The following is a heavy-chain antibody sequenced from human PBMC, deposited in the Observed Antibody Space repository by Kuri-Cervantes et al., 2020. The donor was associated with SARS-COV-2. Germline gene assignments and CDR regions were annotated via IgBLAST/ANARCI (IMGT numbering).Heavy chain of an antibody. CDR1: GSSVSSGSYY. Sequence: SETLSLTCTVSGSSVSSGSYYWSRIRQPPGKGLEWIGYIYYNGSTNYNPSLKSRVTISVDTSKNQFSLKLSSVTAADTAMYYCARHDYGDPLTYYYGMDVWGQGTTVTVSS. D-gene: IGHD4-17*01. V-gene: IGHV4-61*01. CDR2: IYYNGST. CDR3: ARHDYGDPLTYYYGMDV. J-gene: IGHJ6*02.